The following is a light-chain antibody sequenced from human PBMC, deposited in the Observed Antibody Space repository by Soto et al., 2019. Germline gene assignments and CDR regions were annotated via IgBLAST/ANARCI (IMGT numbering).Light chain of an antibody. J-gene: IGLJ2*01. V-gene: IGLV1-47*02. CDR3: AAWDDSLSGVV. CDR2: SND. CDR1: SGDVGGYYY. Sequence: QSALTQPASVSGSPGQSITISCTGTSGDVGGYYYVSWYQQLPGKAPKLLIFSNDQWPSGVPDRFSGSRSGTSASLAISGLRSEDEGDYYCAAWDDSLSGVVFGGGTKLTVL.